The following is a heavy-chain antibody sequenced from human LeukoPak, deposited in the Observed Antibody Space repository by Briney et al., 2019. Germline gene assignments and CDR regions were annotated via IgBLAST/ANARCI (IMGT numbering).Heavy chain of an antibody. Sequence: SETLSLTCSGSAESISGFYWNWLRHRPGMGWEWMGDTYSSVMTNYNPSLKSRVTISIDTFKSQFSLMRSPVTAAATAWYYWAGPTEYESSGYYNGGSGAFDIWGQGTRVTVS. V-gene: IGHV4-59*12. CDR1: AESISGFY. J-gene: IGHJ3*02. D-gene: IGHD3-22*01. CDR3: AGPTEYESSGYYNGGSGAFDI. CDR2: TYSSVMT.